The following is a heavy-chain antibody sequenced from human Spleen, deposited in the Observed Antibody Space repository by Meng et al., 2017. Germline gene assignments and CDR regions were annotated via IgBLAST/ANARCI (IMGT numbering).Heavy chain of an antibody. Sequence: GESLKISCAASGFTFGSYAMNWVRQTPGKGLEWVSHISSSGSTIYYADSVKGRFTISRDNAKNSLFLQMDSLRVEDTAVYYCARGKGGYGSLDVWGQGTTVTVSS. D-gene: IGHD3-10*01. CDR1: GFTFGSYA. CDR3: ARGKGGYGSLDV. CDR2: ISSSGSTI. V-gene: IGHV3-48*03. J-gene: IGHJ6*02.